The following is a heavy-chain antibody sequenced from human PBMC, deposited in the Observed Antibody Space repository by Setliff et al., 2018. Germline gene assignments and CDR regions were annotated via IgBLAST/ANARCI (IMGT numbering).Heavy chain of an antibody. CDR3: ARLFILTGYYNYFDY. Sequence: ASVKVSCKASGYTFTSYGISWVRRAPGQGLEWMGWISAYNGNTNYAQKLQGRVTMTTDTSTSTAYMALRSLRSDDTAVYYCARLFILTGYYNYFDYWGQGTLVTVSS. J-gene: IGHJ4*02. CDR1: GYTFTSYG. V-gene: IGHV1-18*01. D-gene: IGHD3-9*01. CDR2: ISAYNGNT.